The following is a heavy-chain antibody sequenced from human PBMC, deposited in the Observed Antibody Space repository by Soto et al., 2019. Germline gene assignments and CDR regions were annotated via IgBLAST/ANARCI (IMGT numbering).Heavy chain of an antibody. D-gene: IGHD6-19*01. V-gene: IGHV1-69*08. CDR1: GDSFSSYT. J-gene: IGHJ3*02. Sequence: QVQLVQSGAAVEKPGSSVKISCKASGDSFSSYTLSWMRQAPGHGLEWMGRIVPLLGTTTYAQKFQGAVTFTADKSTSTVYMEVRSLRSEDTALYYCARDLSAVAGTQAVDIWGQGTMVIVSS. CDR2: IVPLLGTT. CDR3: ARDLSAVAGTQAVDI.